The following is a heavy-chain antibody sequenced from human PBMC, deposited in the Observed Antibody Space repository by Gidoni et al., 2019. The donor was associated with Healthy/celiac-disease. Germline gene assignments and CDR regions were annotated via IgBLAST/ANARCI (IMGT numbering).Heavy chain of an antibody. CDR3: ANGGNSRLHWYFDL. D-gene: IGHD6-6*01. Sequence: QVQLVVSGGGVVQPGSSLRLSCAASGFTFSSYGMHWVRQAPGKGLEWVAVISYDGSNKYYADSVKGRFTISRDNSKNTLYLQMNSLRAEDTAVYYCANGGNSRLHWYFDLWGRGTLVTVSS. CDR2: ISYDGSNK. CDR1: GFTFSSYG. J-gene: IGHJ2*01. V-gene: IGHV3-30*18.